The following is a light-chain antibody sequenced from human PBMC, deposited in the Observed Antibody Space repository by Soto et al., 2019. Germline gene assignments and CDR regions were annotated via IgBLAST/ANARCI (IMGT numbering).Light chain of an antibody. CDR1: QTIRSC. CDR3: QQCSNWPP. V-gene: IGKV3-11*01. CDR2: DAS. Sequence: MTQSPSTLSSSGCDRAALSGRASQTIRSCLAWYQQKPGKAPTLLIYDASNLATGIPSRFSGSGSGTEFTLTISSLQPEDFAVYYCQQCSNWPPFGQGTRLEIK. J-gene: IGKJ5*01.